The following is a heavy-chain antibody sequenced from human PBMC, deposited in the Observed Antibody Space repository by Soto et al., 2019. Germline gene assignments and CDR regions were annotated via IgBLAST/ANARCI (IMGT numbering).Heavy chain of an antibody. CDR2: IYYSGST. J-gene: IGHJ5*02. CDR3: ARQGGGNIAARRTWFDP. V-gene: IGHV4-39*01. CDR1: GGSISSSSYY. Sequence: QLQLQESGPGLVKPSETLSLTCTVSGGSISSSSYYWGWIRQPPGKGLEWIGSIYYSGSTYYNPSLKSRVTISVDTSKNQFSLKLSSVTAADTAVYYCARQGGGNIAARRTWFDPWGQGTLVTVSS. D-gene: IGHD6-6*01.